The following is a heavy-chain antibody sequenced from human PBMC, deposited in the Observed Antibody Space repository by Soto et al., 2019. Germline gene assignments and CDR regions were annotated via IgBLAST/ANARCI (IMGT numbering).Heavy chain of an antibody. J-gene: IGHJ4*02. CDR3: ARVEAYSGYEDFDY. CDR2: MNPNSGNT. Sequence: ASVKVSCKASGYTFTSYDINWVRQATGQGLEWMGWMNPNSGNTGYAQKFQGRVTMTSNTSISTAYMELSSLRSEDTAVYYCARVEAYSGYEDFDYWGQGTLVTVSS. D-gene: IGHD5-12*01. CDR1: GYTFTSYD. V-gene: IGHV1-8*01.